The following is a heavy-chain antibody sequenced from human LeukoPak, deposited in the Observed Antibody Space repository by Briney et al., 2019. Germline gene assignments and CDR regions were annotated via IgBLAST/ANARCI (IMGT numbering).Heavy chain of an antibody. CDR3: AKSSPMTMVRGANDY. Sequence: GGSLRLSCPASGFTFSSYAMSWVRQAPGKGLEWVSSISGSGDSTYYADSVKGRFTISRDNSVNTLYLQMNSLRAEDTAVYYCAKSSPMTMVRGANDYWGQGTLVTVSS. CDR2: ISGSGDST. J-gene: IGHJ4*02. V-gene: IGHV3-23*01. CDR1: GFTFSSYA. D-gene: IGHD3-10*01.